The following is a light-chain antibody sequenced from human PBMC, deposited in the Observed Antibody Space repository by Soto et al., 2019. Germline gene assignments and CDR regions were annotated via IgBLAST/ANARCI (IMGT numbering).Light chain of an antibody. CDR3: QQYGGSPLT. CDR2: GAS. CDR1: QGLPSNY. V-gene: IGKV3-20*01. J-gene: IGKJ3*01. Sequence: EIVLTQSPGTLSLSPGERATLSCRASQGLPSNYLAWYQQKPGQAPRLLLYGASDRATGVPDRFSGSGSGTDFTLTISRLEPEDFAVYFCQQYGGSPLTFGPGTKVDTK.